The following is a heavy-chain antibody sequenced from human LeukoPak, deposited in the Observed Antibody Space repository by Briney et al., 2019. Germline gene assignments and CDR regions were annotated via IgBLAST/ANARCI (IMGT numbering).Heavy chain of an antibody. CDR3: ARRAVVPGTYPNDGFDI. Sequence: SETLSLTCAVYGGSFSGYYWCWIRQPPGKGLEWIGEINHSGSTNYNPSLKSRGTITVDTSKTQFSLKLSSLTAADTAVYYCARRAVVPGTYPNDGFDIWGQGTMVTVSS. CDR2: INHSGST. J-gene: IGHJ3*02. V-gene: IGHV4-34*01. CDR1: GGSFSGYY. D-gene: IGHD2-2*01.